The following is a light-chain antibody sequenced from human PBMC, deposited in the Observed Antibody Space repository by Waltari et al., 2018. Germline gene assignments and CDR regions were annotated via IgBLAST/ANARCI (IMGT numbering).Light chain of an antibody. V-gene: IGLV1-51*01. J-gene: IGLJ3*02. CDR2: DNN. CDR1: SPNIGNHD. Sequence: QSVLTQPPSVSAAPGQGVTISCSGGSPNIGNHDVSWYQQFPGTAPKLLITDNNKRPFGIPDRFSGSKSGTSATLGITGLQTGDEADYYCATWDSRLSVVVFGGGTKVTVL. CDR3: ATWDSRLSVVV.